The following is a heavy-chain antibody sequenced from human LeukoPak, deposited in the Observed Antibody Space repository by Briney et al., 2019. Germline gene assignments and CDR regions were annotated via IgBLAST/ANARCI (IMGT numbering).Heavy chain of an antibody. V-gene: IGHV4-39*07. CDR1: GGSISSSSYY. D-gene: IGHD1-20*01. J-gene: IGHJ5*02. Sequence: SETLSLTCTVSGGSISSSSYYWGWIRQPPGKGLEWIGSIYYSGSTYYNPSLKSRVTISVDTSKNQFSLKLSSVTAADTAVYYCARGSRYNWNDDNWFDPWGQGTLVTVSS. CDR3: ARGSRYNWNDDNWFDP. CDR2: IYYSGST.